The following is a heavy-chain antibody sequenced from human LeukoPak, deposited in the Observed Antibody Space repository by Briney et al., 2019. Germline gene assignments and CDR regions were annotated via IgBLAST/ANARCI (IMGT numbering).Heavy chain of an antibody. CDR1: GFTFSVYE. Sequence: GGSLRLSCAASGFTFSVYEVNWVRQAPGKGLEWVSYISSSGSSIYYPDSVKGRFTISRDNAKNSLYLQMNTLRAEDTAVYYCARAKYSNSWNDAFDVWGQGTVVTVSS. J-gene: IGHJ3*01. CDR3: ARAKYSNSWNDAFDV. D-gene: IGHD6-13*01. CDR2: ISSSGSSI. V-gene: IGHV3-48*03.